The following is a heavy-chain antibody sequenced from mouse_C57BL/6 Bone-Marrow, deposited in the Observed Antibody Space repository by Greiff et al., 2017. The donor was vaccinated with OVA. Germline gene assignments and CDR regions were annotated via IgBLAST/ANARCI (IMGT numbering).Heavy chain of an antibody. CDR1: GYTFTSYD. V-gene: IGHV1-85*01. CDR2: IYPRDGST. D-gene: IGHD1-1*01. CDR3: ARERIYYYGSSLYYAMDY. J-gene: IGHJ4*01. Sequence: VQLVESGPELVKPGASVKLSCKASGYTFTSYDINWVKQRPGQGLEWIGWIYPRDGSTKYNEKFKGKATLTVDTSSSTAYMELHSLTSEDSAVYFCARERIYYYGSSLYYAMDYWGQGTSVTVSS.